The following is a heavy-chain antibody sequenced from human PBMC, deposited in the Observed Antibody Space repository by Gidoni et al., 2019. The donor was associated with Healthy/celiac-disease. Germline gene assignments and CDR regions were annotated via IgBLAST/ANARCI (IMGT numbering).Heavy chain of an antibody. V-gene: IGHV4-4*02. Sequence: QVQLQESGPGLVKPSGTLSLTCAVSGGSISRSNWWSWVRQPPGKGLEWIGEIYHSGSTNYNPSLKSRVTISVDKSKNQFSLKLSSVTAADTAVYYCARHILGELSSNYFDYWGQGTLVTVSS. D-gene: IGHD3-16*02. CDR3: ARHILGELSSNYFDY. J-gene: IGHJ4*02. CDR2: IYHSGST. CDR1: GGSISRSNW.